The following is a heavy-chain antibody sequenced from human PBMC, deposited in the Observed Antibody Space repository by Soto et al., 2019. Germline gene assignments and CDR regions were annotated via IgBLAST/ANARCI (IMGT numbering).Heavy chain of an antibody. CDR1: GFTVSRYD. CDR3: ARKIAEGGGVVAFDI. V-gene: IGHV3-13*05. CDR2: IGTAGDP. D-gene: IGHD6-13*01. J-gene: IGHJ3*02. Sequence: EVQLVESGGGLVQWGGSLRLSCAASGFTVSRYDMHWVRQDTGKRLEWVSAIGTAGDPYYSDSVKGRFTISRENAENSLFLQMNSLRVGDTAVYYCARKIAEGGGVVAFDIWGQGTMVIISS.